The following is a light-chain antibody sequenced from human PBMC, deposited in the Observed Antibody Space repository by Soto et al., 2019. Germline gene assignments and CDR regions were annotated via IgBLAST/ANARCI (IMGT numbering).Light chain of an antibody. J-gene: IGKJ3*01. CDR1: QTIDNY. Sequence: EIVLTQSPATLSLSPGESATLSCRASQTIDNYLAWYQQRPGQPPRLLIYDASHRATGIPARFSGSGSGTDFTLTISSLEPEDFAVYYCQQRSNWPLFTFGPGTKVDIK. CDR2: DAS. V-gene: IGKV3-11*01. CDR3: QQRSNWPLFT.